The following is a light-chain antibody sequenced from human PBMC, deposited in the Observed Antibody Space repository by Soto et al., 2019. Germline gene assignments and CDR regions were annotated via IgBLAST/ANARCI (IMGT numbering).Light chain of an antibody. CDR1: QSISRN. Sequence: DIQMTQSPSSLSASVGDRVTITCRASQSISRNLNWYQHKPGKAPKLLLYSASSLQNGVPSRFSVGGSGTKFTLSISSLQPEDFGTYYFQQSYTTASITFGQGTRLEIK. CDR3: QQSYTTASIT. CDR2: SAS. V-gene: IGKV1-39*01. J-gene: IGKJ5*01.